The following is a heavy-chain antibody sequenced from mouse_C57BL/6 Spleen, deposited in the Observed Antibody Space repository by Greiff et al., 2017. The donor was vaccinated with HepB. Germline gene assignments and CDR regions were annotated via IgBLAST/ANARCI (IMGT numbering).Heavy chain of an antibody. CDR3: ARKEILEDYAMDY. Sequence: QVQLKQSGAELVKPGASVKLSCKASGYTFTSYWMHWVKQRPGRGLEWIGRIDPNSGGTKYNEKFKSKATLTVDKPSSTAYMQLSSLTSEDSAVYYGARKEILEDYAMDYWGQGTAVTVSS. J-gene: IGHJ4*01. CDR2: IDPNSGGT. CDR1: GYTFTSYW. V-gene: IGHV1-72*01.